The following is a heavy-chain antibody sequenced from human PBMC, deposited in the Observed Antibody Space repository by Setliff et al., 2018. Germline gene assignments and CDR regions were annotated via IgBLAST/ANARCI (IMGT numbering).Heavy chain of an antibody. CDR2: IQTSGTT. CDR1: GGSISRYH. V-gene: IGHV4-4*08. D-gene: IGHD6-19*01. CDR3: ARATRDSDGWYYEYSWFDP. J-gene: IGHJ5*02. Sequence: SETLSLTCTVSGGSISRYHWSWIRQPPGKGLEWIGYIQTSGTTNYNPSLKSRVTTSVDTSKNQFSLRLKSVPAADTAVYYCARATRDSDGWYYEYSWFDPWGQGTLVTVSS.